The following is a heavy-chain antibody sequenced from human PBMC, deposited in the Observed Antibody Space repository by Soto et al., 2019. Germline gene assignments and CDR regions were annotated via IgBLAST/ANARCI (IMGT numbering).Heavy chain of an antibody. D-gene: IGHD2-15*01. CDR1: GFTFSKYA. J-gene: IGHJ2*01. V-gene: IGHV3-23*01. Sequence: EVQLLESGGGLVKPGWSLRLSCAASGFTFSKYAMSWVRLAPGKGLEWVSSISANGGITDYADSVKGRFTISRDNFQNILSLQMDSLRGDDTALYFCAKDKYTDSVRKVWFFDYWGRGTLVTVSS. CDR2: ISANGGIT. CDR3: AKDKYTDSVRKVWFFDY.